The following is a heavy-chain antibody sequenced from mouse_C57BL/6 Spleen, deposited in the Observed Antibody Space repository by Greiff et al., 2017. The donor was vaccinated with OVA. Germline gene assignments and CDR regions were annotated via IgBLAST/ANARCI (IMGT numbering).Heavy chain of an antibody. CDR1: GYTFTSYG. D-gene: IGHD2-4*01. Sequence: VQLQQSGAELARPGASVKLSCKASGYTFTSYGISWVKQRTGQGLEWIGEIYPRSGNTYYNEKFKGKATLTADKSSSTAYMELRSLTSEDSAVYFCARSTMITTGYYAMDYWGQGTSVTVSS. V-gene: IGHV1-81*01. CDR3: ARSTMITTGYYAMDY. J-gene: IGHJ4*01. CDR2: IYPRSGNT.